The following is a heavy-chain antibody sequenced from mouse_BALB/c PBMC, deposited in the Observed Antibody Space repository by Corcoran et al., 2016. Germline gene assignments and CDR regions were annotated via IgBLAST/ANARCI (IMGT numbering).Heavy chain of an antibody. D-gene: IGHD2-3*01. CDR2: INTYTGEP. CDR3: ARWLLHYFDY. J-gene: IGHJ2*01. V-gene: IGHV9-1*02. Sequence: QIQLVQSGPELKKPGETVKISCTASGYTFTNYGMNWVKQAPGKGLKWMGWINTYTGEPTYADDFKGRFAFSLETSASTAYLQINNLKNEDMATYFCARWLLHYFDYWGQGTTLTVSS. CDR1: GYTFTNYG.